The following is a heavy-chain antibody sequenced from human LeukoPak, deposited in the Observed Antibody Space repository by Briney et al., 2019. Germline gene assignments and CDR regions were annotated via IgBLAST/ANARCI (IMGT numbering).Heavy chain of an antibody. V-gene: IGHV1-2*02. CDR1: AYTFTGYY. J-gene: IGHJ4*02. Sequence: ASVKVSSTTSAYTFTGYYMHWVRQAPGQGLEWMGWINPSSGGTNYAQKFQGRVTMTRDTSISTAYMELSRLRSDDTAVYYCARSYCGGDCYFVIFDYWGQGTLVTVSS. CDR2: INPSSGGT. D-gene: IGHD2-21*02. CDR3: ARSYCGGDCYFVIFDY.